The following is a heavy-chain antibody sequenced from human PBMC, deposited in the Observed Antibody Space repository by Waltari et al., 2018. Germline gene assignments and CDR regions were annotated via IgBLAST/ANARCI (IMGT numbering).Heavy chain of an antibody. CDR1: GCTFSVYS. Sequence: VQLVESGGDLVQPGRSLRLSCTPSGCTFSVYSMSWFRQDPGKGLEWVGCIKSKAHVGTIFYAASAKGRFTISRDDSKSIAYLQMSSLETEDTAMYYCTRAGYTDSWYGTEFDYWGQGALVTVSS. D-gene: IGHD6-13*01. CDR2: IKSKAHVGTI. J-gene: IGHJ4*02. CDR3: TRAGYTDSWYGTEFDY. V-gene: IGHV3-49*03.